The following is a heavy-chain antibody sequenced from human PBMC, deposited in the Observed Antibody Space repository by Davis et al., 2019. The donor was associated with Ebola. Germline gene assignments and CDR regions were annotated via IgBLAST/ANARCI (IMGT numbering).Heavy chain of an antibody. CDR2: IYHSGST. Sequence: LRLSCAVSGGSISSGGYSWSWIRQPPGKGLEWIGYIYHSGSTYYNPSLKSRVTISVDTSKNQFSLKLSSVTAADTAVYYCARGSNSNYGFGFAQNYYYYGMDVWGQGTTVTVSS. J-gene: IGHJ6*02. V-gene: IGHV4-30-2*01. CDR1: GGSISSGGYS. CDR3: ARGSNSNYGFGFAQNYYYYGMDV. D-gene: IGHD4-11*01.